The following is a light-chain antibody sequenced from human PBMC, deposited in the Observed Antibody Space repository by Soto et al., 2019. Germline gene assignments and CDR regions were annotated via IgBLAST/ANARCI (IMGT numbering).Light chain of an antibody. CDR1: QSVSSTY. V-gene: IGKV3-20*01. CDR2: GAS. CDR3: QHYGRASTWT. J-gene: IGKJ1*01. Sequence: EIVLTQSRGTLSWSPGDRATLSCRASQSVSSTYLARYQQKPGQAPRLLVFGASNRATGTPDRFSGRGSGTDCTITISILEPDDLAEYYYQHYGRASTWTFD.